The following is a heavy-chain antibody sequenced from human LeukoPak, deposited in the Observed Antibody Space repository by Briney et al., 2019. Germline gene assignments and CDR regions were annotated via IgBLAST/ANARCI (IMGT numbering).Heavy chain of an antibody. CDR3: ARGTYSSGWYLQYYYYGMDV. Sequence: SETLSLTCAVYGGSFSGYYWSWIRQPPGKGLEWIGEINHSGSTNYNPSLKSRVTISVDTSKNQFSLKLSSVTAADTAVYYCARGTYSSGWYLQYYYYGMDVWGQGTTVTVSS. CDR1: GGSFSGYY. V-gene: IGHV4-34*01. D-gene: IGHD6-19*01. CDR2: INHSGST. J-gene: IGHJ6*02.